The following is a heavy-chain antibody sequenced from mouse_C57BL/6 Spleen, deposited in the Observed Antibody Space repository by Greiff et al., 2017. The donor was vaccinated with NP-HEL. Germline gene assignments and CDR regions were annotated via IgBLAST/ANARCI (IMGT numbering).Heavy chain of an antibody. CDR2: IDPSDSYT. J-gene: IGHJ1*03. CDR1: GYTFTSYW. Sequence: QVQLQQSGAELVMPGASVKLSCKASGYTFTSYWMHWVKQRPGQGLEWIGEIDPSDSYTNYNQKFKGKSTLTVDKSSSTAYMQLSSLTSEDSAVYYCARSKIYYYGTGYFDVWGTGTTVTVSS. CDR3: ARSKIYYYGTGYFDV. V-gene: IGHV1-69*01. D-gene: IGHD1-1*01.